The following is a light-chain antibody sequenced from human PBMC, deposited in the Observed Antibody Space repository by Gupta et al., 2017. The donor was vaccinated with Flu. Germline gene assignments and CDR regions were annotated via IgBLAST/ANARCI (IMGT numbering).Light chain of an antibody. J-gene: IGKJ2*01. CDR2: DVS. Sequence: DIQMTQSPPSLSASAGDRVPITCQASQGISSFLSWYQQSRGKAPKLLIYDVSSLQTGVPSRFRGSGSGTDCTFTISSLQPEDIATDYSQQYDNLPLTFGQGTKLEIK. V-gene: IGKV1-33*01. CDR3: QQYDNLPLT. CDR1: QGISSF.